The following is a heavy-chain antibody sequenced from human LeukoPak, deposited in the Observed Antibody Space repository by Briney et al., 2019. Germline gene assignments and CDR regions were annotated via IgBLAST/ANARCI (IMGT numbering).Heavy chain of an antibody. D-gene: IGHD6-19*01. V-gene: IGHV1-2*02. J-gene: IGHJ4*02. CDR1: GYTFTGYY. CDR2: INPDSGGT. Sequence: GASVKVSCKASGYTFTGYYMHWVRQAPGQGLEWMGWINPDSGGTNFAQKFQGRVTMTRDTSISTAYMGLSRLRSDDTAVYYCAREGAVAGTGVYFDYWGQGTLVTVSS. CDR3: AREGAVAGTGVYFDY.